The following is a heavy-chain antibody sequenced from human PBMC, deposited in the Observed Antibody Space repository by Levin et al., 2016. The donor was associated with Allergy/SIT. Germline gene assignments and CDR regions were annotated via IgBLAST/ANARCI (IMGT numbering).Heavy chain of an antibody. Sequence: VRQAPGKGLEWVSSISSSGRYIYSASSLKGRFTISRDNAKNSLYLQMHSLRAEDTALFYCARSARLYNWNYPYYFDSWGQGTLVTVSS. V-gene: IGHV3-21*01. D-gene: IGHD1-7*01. J-gene: IGHJ4*02. CDR2: ISSSGRYI. CDR3: ARSARLYNWNYPYYFDS.